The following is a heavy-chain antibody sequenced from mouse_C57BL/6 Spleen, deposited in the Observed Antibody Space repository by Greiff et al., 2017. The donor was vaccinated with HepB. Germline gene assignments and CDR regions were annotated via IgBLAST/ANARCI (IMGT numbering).Heavy chain of an antibody. Sequence: QVQLQQSGAELVRPGASVKLSCKASGYTFTDYYINWVKQRPGQGLEWIARIYPGSGNTYYNEKFKGKATLTAEKSSSTAYMQLSSLTSEDSAVYVCAGVGTSRSAYWGHGTPVTVSA. CDR2: IYPGSGNT. J-gene: IGHJ3*01. CDR1: GYTFTDYY. V-gene: IGHV1-76*01. CDR3: AGVGTSRSAY. D-gene: IGHD2-5*01.